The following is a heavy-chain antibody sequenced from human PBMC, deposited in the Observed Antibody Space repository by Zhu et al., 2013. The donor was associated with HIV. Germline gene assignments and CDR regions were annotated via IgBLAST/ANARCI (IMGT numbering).Heavy chain of an antibody. V-gene: IGHV3-49*04. CDR1: GFTFGDYA. CDR3: TRGSGILFDH. Sequence: EVQLVESGGGLEQPGRSLRLSCAASGFTFGDYAMSWVRQAPGKGLEWISFIRRRAYGGTPEYAASVKGRFFISRDDSRSIAYLQMSSLKTEDTAMYYCTRGSGILFDHWGQGILVTVSS. D-gene: IGHD1-20*01. J-gene: IGHJ4*02. CDR2: IRRRAYGGTP.